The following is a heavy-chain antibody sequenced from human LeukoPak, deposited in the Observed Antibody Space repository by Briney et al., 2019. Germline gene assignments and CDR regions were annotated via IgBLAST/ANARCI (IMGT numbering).Heavy chain of an antibody. D-gene: IGHD5-18*01. Sequence: ASVTVSCKASGGTFSSYAISWVRQAPGQGREWMGRIIPILGIANYAQKFQGRVTITADKSTSTAYMELSSLRSEDTAVYYCAREYSYGKSYYYYGMDVWGQGTTVTVSS. CDR1: GGTFSSYA. CDR3: AREYSYGKSYYYYGMDV. CDR2: IIPILGIA. V-gene: IGHV1-69*04. J-gene: IGHJ6*02.